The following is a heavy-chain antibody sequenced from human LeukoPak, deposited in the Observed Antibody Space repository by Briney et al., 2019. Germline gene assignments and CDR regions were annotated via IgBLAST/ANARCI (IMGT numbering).Heavy chain of an antibody. V-gene: IGHV3-74*01. CDR3: ATSARTYIGSSLGY. CDR1: GFTFSTNW. D-gene: IGHD2-15*01. CDR2: ISSDAGIT. Sequence: PGGSLRLFCAASGFTFSTNWMHWVRQDPGKGLVWVSRISSDAGITSYADPVKGRFTISRDNAKHTLYLQMNSLRAEDTALYYCATSARTYIGSSLGYWGQGTLVTVSS. J-gene: IGHJ4*02.